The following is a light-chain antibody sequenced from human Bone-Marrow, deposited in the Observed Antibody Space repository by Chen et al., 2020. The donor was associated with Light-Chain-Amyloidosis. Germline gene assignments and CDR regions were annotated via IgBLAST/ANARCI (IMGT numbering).Light chain of an antibody. Sequence: EIVLTQSPGTLSLSPGEGANLSRRASQTISSNYLTWYQQKFGQAPRLLSYGSSSRATGIPDRFTGSGSGTDVTLTINRLEPEDFAMYYWQQYGTSPLTFGGGTKVEIK. CDR2: GSS. J-gene: IGKJ4*01. V-gene: IGKV3-20*01. CDR3: QQYGTSPLT. CDR1: QTISSNY.